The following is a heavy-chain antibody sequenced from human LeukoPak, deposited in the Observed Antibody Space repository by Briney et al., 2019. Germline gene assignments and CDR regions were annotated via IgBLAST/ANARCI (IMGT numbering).Heavy chain of an antibody. CDR3: ARFDRSCWETFDH. Sequence: ASVKVSCKASGYTFIDYYIHWVRQAPGQGLEWMGWINPNSGAPNYAQKFQGGVTMTRDTSISTVYMGLSSLRSDDTAVYYCARFDRSCWETFDHWGQGTLVTVSS. D-gene: IGHD6-13*01. CDR2: INPNSGAP. V-gene: IGHV1-2*02. J-gene: IGHJ4*02. CDR1: GYTFIDYY.